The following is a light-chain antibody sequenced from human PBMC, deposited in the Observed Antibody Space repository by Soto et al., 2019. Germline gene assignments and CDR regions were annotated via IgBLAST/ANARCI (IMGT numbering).Light chain of an antibody. Sequence: EIVLTQSPGTLPLSPGERATLSCRASQSVSSSYLAWYQQKPGQAPRLLIYAASSRATGIPDRFSGSGSGTDFTLTISRLEPEDFAVYYCQQYGTSPQGFGPGTKVDIK. CDR2: AAS. V-gene: IGKV3-20*01. CDR3: QQYGTSPQG. CDR1: QSVSSSY. J-gene: IGKJ3*01.